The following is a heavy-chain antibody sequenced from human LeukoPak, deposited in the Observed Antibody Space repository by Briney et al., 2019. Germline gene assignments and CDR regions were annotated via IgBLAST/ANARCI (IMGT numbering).Heavy chain of an antibody. CDR2: ISSSGSTI. J-gene: IGHJ4*02. CDR1: GSTFSDYY. V-gene: IGHV3-11*01. D-gene: IGHD6-19*01. CDR3: AREGPEYSSGWYYGAYTFDY. Sequence: PGGSLRLSCAASGSTFSDYYMSWIRQAPGKGLEWVSYISSSGSTIYYADSVKGRFTISRDNAKNSLYLQMNSLRAEDTAVYYCAREGPEYSSGWYYGAYTFDYWGQGTLVTVSS.